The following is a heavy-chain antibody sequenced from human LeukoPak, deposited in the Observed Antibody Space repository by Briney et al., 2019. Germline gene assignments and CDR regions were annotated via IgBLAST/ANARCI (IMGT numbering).Heavy chain of an antibody. CDR1: GFTFSDYW. Sequence: GGSLRLSCGGSGFTFSDYWMSWVRQTPGRGLEWVANIKPDGGERYYVDSVKGRFTISRDNAKNSLSLQMNNLRAEDTAVYYCTREEVWGQGTTVTVS. CDR3: TREEV. J-gene: IGHJ6*02. CDR2: IKPDGGER. V-gene: IGHV3-7*01.